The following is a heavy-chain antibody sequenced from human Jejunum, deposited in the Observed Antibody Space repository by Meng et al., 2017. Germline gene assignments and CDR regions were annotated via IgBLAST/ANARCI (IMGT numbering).Heavy chain of an antibody. J-gene: IGHJ4*02. D-gene: IGHD2-2*01. CDR2: IYYTGSA. Sequence: QVQLQESGPGLVTPSQTLSLTCTVSGDSISSGGHYWSWIRRHPGKGLEWIGYIYYTGSAYYNPSLESRVTLSVDTSNNQFSLRLNSVTAADTAVYYCARVGQLMLGLVDYWGQGTLVTVSS. CDR3: ARVGQLMLGLVDY. CDR1: GDSISSGGHY. V-gene: IGHV4-31*02.